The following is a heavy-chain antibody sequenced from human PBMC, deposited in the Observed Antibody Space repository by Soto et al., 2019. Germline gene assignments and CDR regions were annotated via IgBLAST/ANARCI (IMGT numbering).Heavy chain of an antibody. CDR3: ARGGPPIDY. D-gene: IGHD3-10*01. CDR2: INAGNGNT. Sequence: QVQLVQSGAEEKKPGASVKVSCKASGYTFSSYAMHWVRQAPGQRLEWMGWINAGNGNTKYSQKFQGRVTITRDTSASTADMERSSLRSEDTAVYYCARGGPPIDYWGQGTLVTVSS. J-gene: IGHJ4*02. V-gene: IGHV1-3*05. CDR1: GYTFSSYA.